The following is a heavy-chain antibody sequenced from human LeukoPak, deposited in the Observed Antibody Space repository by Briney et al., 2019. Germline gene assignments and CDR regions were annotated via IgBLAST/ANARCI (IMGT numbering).Heavy chain of an antibody. CDR2: ISGSGDYK. J-gene: IGHJ4*02. D-gene: IGHD1-14*01. CDR3: TRDRSRAEDD. CDR1: GFTFDDYG. V-gene: IGHV3-21*01. Sequence: GGSLRLSCAASGFTFDDYGMNWVRQAPGKGLEWVSSISGSGDYKYYTDSVKGRFTISRDNAKNSLYLQMNSLRAEDTAVYYCTRDRSRAEDDWGQGTLVTVSS.